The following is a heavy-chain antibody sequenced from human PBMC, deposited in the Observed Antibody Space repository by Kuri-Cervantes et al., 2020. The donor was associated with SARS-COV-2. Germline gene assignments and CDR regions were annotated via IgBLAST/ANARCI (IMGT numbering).Heavy chain of an antibody. CDR1: GYTFNNYG. D-gene: IGHD3-22*01. V-gene: IGHV1-18*04. CDR3: ARDRDYYDSGGY. J-gene: IGHJ4*02. CDR2: ISANNGNT. Sequence: ASVNVSCKAFGYTFNNYGISWVRQAPGQGLEWMGWISANNGNTNYAQKLQGRVTMTTDTSTSTAYMELKSLRSDDTAVYYCARDRDYYDSGGYWGQGTLVTVSS.